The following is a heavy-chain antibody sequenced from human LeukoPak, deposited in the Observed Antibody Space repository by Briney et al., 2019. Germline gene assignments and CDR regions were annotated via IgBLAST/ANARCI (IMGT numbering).Heavy chain of an antibody. CDR3: ARAYSYGYPYYFDY. CDR1: GWSFSGYY. J-gene: IGHJ4*02. V-gene: IGHV4-34*01. D-gene: IGHD5-18*01. CDR2: INHSGST. Sequence: SETLSLTCAVYGWSFSGYYWSWIRQPPGKGLEWIGEINHSGSTNYNPSLKSRVTISVDTSKNQFSLKLGSVTAADTAVYYCARAYSYGYPYYFDYWGQGTLVTVSS.